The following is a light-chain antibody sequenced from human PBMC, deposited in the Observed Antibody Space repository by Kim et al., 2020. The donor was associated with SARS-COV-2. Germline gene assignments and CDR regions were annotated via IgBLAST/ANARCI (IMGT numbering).Light chain of an antibody. V-gene: IGKV1-5*03. J-gene: IGKJ2*01. CDR2: KAS. Sequence: SASVGDRVTLTCRASQSVGTWLAWYQQKPGDAPNLLIYKASRLQSGVPSRFSGSGSGTEFTLTISSLQPDDFATFYCQQYSTYPHTFGQGTKLEI. CDR1: QSVGTW. CDR3: QQYSTYPHT.